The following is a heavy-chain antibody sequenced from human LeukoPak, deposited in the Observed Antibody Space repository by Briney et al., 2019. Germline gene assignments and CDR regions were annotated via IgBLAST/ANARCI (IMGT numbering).Heavy chain of an antibody. D-gene: IGHD4-17*01. CDR1: GFTFSSYG. Sequence: GGSLRLSCAASGFTFSSYGMHWVRQAPGKGLEWVAFIRYDGSNKYYADSVKGRFTISRDNSKNTLYLQMNSPRAEDTAVYYCAKDQDVMTTVTPIDYWGQGTLVTVSS. J-gene: IGHJ4*02. CDR3: AKDQDVMTTVTPIDY. V-gene: IGHV3-30*02. CDR2: IRYDGSNK.